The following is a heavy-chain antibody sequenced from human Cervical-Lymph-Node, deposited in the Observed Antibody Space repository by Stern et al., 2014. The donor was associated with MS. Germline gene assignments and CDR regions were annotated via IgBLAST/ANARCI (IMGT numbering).Heavy chain of an antibody. D-gene: IGHD5-18*01. CDR1: GYTFTRFG. V-gene: IGHV1-18*01. Sequence: VQLEESGAEVKKPGASVKVSCRSSGYTFTRFGISWVRQAPGQGLEWMGWISAYNGNTEYPQKFQGRVTMTRDTSTSTTYMELGSLTFDDTAVYYCARDRYAFWGQGTLVTVSS. CDR3: ARDRYAF. J-gene: IGHJ4*02. CDR2: ISAYNGNT.